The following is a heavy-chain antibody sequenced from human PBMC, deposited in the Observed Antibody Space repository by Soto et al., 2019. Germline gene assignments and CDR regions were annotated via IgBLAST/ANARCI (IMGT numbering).Heavy chain of an antibody. CDR2: LSSDGFGA. D-gene: IGHD3-16*01. Sequence: EVQLVESGGGLVRPGGSLRLSCAASGFTFSRYSMNWVRQVPGRGLEWVARLSSDGFGAAYADSVKGRFFISRDIARNTLSLQMTSLRADDTAVYYCARDLGGPDYWGRGTSVTVSS. J-gene: IGHJ4*02. CDR3: ARDLGGPDY. CDR1: GFTFSRYS. V-gene: IGHV3-74*03.